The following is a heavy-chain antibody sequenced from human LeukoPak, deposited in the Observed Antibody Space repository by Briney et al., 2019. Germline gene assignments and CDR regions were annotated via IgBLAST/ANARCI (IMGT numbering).Heavy chain of an antibody. J-gene: IGHJ4*02. D-gene: IGHD3-10*01. V-gene: IGHV4-4*02. Sequence: SGTLSLTCAVSGGSISSSNWWSWVRQPPGKGLEWIGEIYHSGSTNYNPSLKSRVTISVDKSKNQFSLKLSSVTAADTAVYYCARDLGERITMVRGVPNWGQGTLVTVSS. CDR1: GGSISSSNW. CDR2: IYHSGST. CDR3: ARDLGERITMVRGVPN.